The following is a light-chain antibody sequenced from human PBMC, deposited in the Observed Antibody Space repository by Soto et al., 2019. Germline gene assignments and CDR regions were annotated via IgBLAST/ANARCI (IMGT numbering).Light chain of an antibody. CDR1: QSFRGL. V-gene: IGKV3-20*01. CDR2: GAS. J-gene: IGKJ1*01. CDR3: QQYSSSPRT. Sequence: IVLPQSPVTLSLSPGERATLSCRASQSFRGLLAWYQQKPGQAPRLLIYGASSRATGIPDRFSGSGSGTDFTLTINRLEPEDFAVYYCQQYSSSPRTFGQGTKWIS.